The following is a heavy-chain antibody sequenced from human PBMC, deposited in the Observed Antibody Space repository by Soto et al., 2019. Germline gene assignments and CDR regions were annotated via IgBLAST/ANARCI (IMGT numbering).Heavy chain of an antibody. CDR2: INHSGST. J-gene: IGHJ3*02. Sequence: SETLSHTGAVNGASFSGNYRSRIRQPPGKGLEWIGEINHSGSTNYNPSLKSRVTISVDTSKNQFSLKLSSVTAADTAVYYCARVWVTDSSGQDAFDIWGQGTMVT. V-gene: IGHV4-34*01. CDR1: GASFSGNY. D-gene: IGHD3-22*01. CDR3: ARVWVTDSSGQDAFDI.